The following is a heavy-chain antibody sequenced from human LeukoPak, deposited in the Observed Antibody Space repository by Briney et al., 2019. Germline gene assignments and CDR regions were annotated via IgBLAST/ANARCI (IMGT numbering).Heavy chain of an antibody. Sequence: GASVKVSCKASGYTFTDYYMHWVRQAPGQGLEWMGWINPNSGGTSYAQKFQGRVTMTKDTSISTAYMELSRLRSDDTAVYYCARALYSAYVNYWGQGTLLTVSS. V-gene: IGHV1-2*02. CDR3: ARALYSAYVNY. J-gene: IGHJ4*02. D-gene: IGHD5-12*01. CDR2: INPNSGGT. CDR1: GYTFTDYY.